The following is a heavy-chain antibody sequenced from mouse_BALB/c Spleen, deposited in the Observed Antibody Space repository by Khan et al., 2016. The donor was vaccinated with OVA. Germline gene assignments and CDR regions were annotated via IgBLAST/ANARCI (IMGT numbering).Heavy chain of an antibody. CDR3: ARGGKYDYYYAMDY. CDR1: GYTFTNYG. D-gene: IGHD2-1*01. Sequence: QIQLVQSGPELKKPGETVKISCKTSGYTFTNYGVNWVKQAPGKGLKWMGWINTNTGEPTYAEDFKGRFAFSLETSASTVYLQINSLKNEDTATYFCARGGKYDYYYAMDYWGQGTSVTVSS. V-gene: IGHV9-3*02. CDR2: INTNTGEP. J-gene: IGHJ4*01.